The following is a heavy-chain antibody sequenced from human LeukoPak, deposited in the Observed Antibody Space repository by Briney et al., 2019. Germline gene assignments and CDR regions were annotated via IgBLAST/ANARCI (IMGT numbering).Heavy chain of an antibody. J-gene: IGHJ5*02. CDR2: ISSSSNYI. CDR1: GFTFSSYS. Sequence: KPGGSLRLSCAASGFTFSSYSMNWVRQAPGKGLEWVSSISSSSNYIYYADSVKGRFTISRDNAKNSLNLQMNSLRAEDTAVYYCARGKTSQNIVTRKTYNWFDPWGQGTLVTVSS. V-gene: IGHV3-21*01. CDR3: ARGKTSQNIVTRKTYNWFDP. D-gene: IGHD2/OR15-2a*01.